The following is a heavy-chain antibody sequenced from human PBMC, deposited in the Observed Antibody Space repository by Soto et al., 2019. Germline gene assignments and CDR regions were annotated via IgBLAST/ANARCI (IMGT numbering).Heavy chain of an antibody. CDR1: GYTFTGCY. CDR3: ARGDSLLRPFDY. D-gene: IGHD2-2*01. Sequence: SVKVSCKASGYTFTGCYMHWVRQAPGQGLEWMGGIIPIFGTANYAQKFQGRVTITADESTSTAYMELSSLRSEDTAVYYCARGDSLLRPFDYWGQGTLVTVSS. CDR2: IIPIFGTA. J-gene: IGHJ4*02. V-gene: IGHV1-69*13.